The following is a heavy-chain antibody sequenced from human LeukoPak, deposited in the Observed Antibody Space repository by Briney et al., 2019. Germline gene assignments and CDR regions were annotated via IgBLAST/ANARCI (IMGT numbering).Heavy chain of an antibody. D-gene: IGHD3-22*01. CDR3: TEFYFDRSGYADY. Sequence: SETLSLTCTVSGGSISSSSFYWGWIRQPPGKGLEWIGSIHYRGSTYYNPSLKSRVTISVDMSENQVSLKLRSVTAADTAVYYCTEFYFDRSGYADYWGQGTLVTVSS. CDR2: IHYRGST. J-gene: IGHJ4*02. V-gene: IGHV4-39*01. CDR1: GGSISSSSFY.